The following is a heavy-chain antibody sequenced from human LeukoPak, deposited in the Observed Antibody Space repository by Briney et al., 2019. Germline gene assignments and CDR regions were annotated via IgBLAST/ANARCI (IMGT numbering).Heavy chain of an antibody. Sequence: GGSLRLSCAASGFTFSSYSMNWVRQAPGKGLEWVSSISSSSSYIYYADSVKGRFTISRDNAKNSLYLQMNSLRAEDTAVYYCASSTVFIAARPAPPPNYWGQGTLVTVSS. CDR1: GFTFSSYS. CDR3: ASSTVFIAARPAPPPNY. V-gene: IGHV3-21*01. J-gene: IGHJ4*02. CDR2: ISSSSSYI. D-gene: IGHD6-6*01.